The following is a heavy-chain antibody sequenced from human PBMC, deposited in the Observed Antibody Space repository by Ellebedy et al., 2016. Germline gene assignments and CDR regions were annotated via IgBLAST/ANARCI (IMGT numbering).Heavy chain of an antibody. CDR3: ARHPPYSGYDFAHPPGYFDL. J-gene: IGHJ2*01. CDR2: TVPSGST. V-gene: IGHV4-34*12. D-gene: IGHD5-12*01. Sequence: SETLSLTCAVYGGSFSGYYWTWIRQPPGKGLEWIGETVPSGSTNYNPSLKSRVTISVDTSKNQFSLNLTSVTAADTAVYYCARHPPYSGYDFAHPPGYFDLWGRGTLVTVSS. CDR1: GGSFSGYY.